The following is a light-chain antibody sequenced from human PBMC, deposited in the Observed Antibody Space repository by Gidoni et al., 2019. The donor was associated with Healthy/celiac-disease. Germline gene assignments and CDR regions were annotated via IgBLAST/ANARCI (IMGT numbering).Light chain of an antibody. Sequence: DTQMTQSPSSLSASVGDRVTITCRASQSISSYLNWYQQKPGKAPKLLIYAASSLQSGVPSRFSGSGSGTEFTLTISSLQPEDFATYYCQQSYSTPPKYTFGQGTKLEIK. V-gene: IGKV1-39*01. CDR3: QQSYSTPPKYT. CDR2: AAS. J-gene: IGKJ2*01. CDR1: QSISSY.